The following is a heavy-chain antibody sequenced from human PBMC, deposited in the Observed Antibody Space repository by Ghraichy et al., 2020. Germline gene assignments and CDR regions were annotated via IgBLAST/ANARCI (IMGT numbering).Heavy chain of an antibody. CDR1: GFNFRSYW. Sequence: GGSLRLSCAASGFNFRSYWMNWVRQAPGKGLEWVANIRQDGSEKYYVASVKGRFTISRDNAKKSLYLQMNSLRAEDTAVYYCARAYGDYVWRFDSWGQGTLVTVSS. J-gene: IGHJ4*02. V-gene: IGHV3-7*03. CDR2: IRQDGSEK. D-gene: IGHD4-17*01. CDR3: ARAYGDYVWRFDS.